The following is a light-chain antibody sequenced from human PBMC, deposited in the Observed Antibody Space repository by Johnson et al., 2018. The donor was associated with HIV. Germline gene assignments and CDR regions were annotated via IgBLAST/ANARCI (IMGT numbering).Light chain of an antibody. CDR3: GTWDSSLGTYV. J-gene: IGLJ1*01. Sequence: QSVLSQPPSVSAAPGQKVTISCSGSSSNIGNNYVSWYRQLPGTAPQLLIYENNKRPSGIPDRFSGSKSATSATLGITGLQPGDAADYYCGTWDSSLGTYVFGTGTKVTVL. CDR2: ENN. CDR1: SSNIGNNY. V-gene: IGLV1-51*02.